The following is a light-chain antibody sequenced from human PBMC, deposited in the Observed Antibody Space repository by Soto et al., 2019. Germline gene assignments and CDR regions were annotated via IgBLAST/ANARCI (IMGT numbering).Light chain of an antibody. CDR2: GAS. J-gene: IGKJ1*01. V-gene: IGKV3-15*01. CDR1: HSVAGN. Sequence: EIVMTQSPATLSVSPGERVTLSCRASHSVAGNLAWYQQKPGQAPSLLIYGASTRATGIPARFSGSGSGTEFTLTISSLQSEDFAVCYCQQYNNWPPAFGQGTKVEIK. CDR3: QQYNNWPPA.